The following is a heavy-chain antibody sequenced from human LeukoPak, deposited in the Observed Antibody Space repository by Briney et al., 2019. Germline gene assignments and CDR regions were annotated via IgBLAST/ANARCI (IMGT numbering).Heavy chain of an antibody. Sequence: ASLKVSCKASGYTFTNYHINWVRQAPGQGLEWMGWINPNTGDRGCAQKFQGRVSITSDTSISTAYMELGSPRSEDTAVYFCARTTSLTASGYDYWGQGTLVTVSS. V-gene: IGHV1-8*03. CDR1: GYTFTNYH. D-gene: IGHD4-17*01. J-gene: IGHJ4*02. CDR2: INPNTGDR. CDR3: ARTTSLTASGYDY.